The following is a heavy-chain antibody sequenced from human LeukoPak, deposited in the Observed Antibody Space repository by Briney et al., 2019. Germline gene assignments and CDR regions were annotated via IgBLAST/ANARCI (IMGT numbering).Heavy chain of an antibody. V-gene: IGHV3-23*01. Sequence: SGASLRLSCAASGFTFSSYAMSWVRKAPGKGLEWVSAISGSGGSTHYADSVKGRFTISRDNSKNTLYLQMNSLRAEDTAVYYCAKDLYEQGSPRVLRWFDPWGQGTLVTVSS. J-gene: IGHJ5*02. CDR3: AKDLYEQGSPRVLRWFDP. CDR1: GFTFSSYA. D-gene: IGHD3-10*01. CDR2: ISGSGGST.